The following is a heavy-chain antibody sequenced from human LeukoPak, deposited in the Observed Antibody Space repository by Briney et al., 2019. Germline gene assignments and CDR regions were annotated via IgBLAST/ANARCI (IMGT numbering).Heavy chain of an antibody. CDR1: GFTFRKYW. CDR3: AREVFFQFDN. V-gene: IGHV3-7*03. J-gene: IGHJ4*02. Sequence: GGSMRLSCAASGFTFRKYWMAWVRQAPGRGLEWVATIAANGNDKDYEDALQGRFTISRDNTRNSLSLRIDSLRAEDTAQYYCAREVFFQFDNWGQGALVTVSS. CDR2: IAANGNDK.